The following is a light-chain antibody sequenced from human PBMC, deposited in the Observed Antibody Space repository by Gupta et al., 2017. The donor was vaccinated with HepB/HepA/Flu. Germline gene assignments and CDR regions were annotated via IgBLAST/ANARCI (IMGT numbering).Light chain of an antibody. CDR3: SSYTSSSTLG. CDR2: DVS. J-gene: IGLJ1*01. V-gene: IGLV2-14*01. CDR1: SSDVGGYNY. Sequence: QSALTQPASVSGSPGQSITISCTGTSSDVGGYNYVSWYQQHPGKAPKLMIYDVSNRPSGVSNRFAGSKSGNTASINISGLQAEDEAYYYCSSYTSSSTLGFGTGTKVTVL.